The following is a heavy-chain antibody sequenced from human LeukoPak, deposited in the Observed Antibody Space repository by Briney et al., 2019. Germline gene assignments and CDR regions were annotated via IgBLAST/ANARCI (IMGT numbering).Heavy chain of an antibody. CDR3: ARGDILTGYDLDY. CDR1: GYTFTDYY. D-gene: IGHD3-9*01. J-gene: IGHJ4*02. V-gene: IGHV1-18*04. CDR2: ISAYNGNT. Sequence: HGASVKVSCKAAGYTFTDYYIHWVRQAPGQGLEWMGWISAYNGNTNYAQKLQGRVTMTTDTSTSTAYMELRSLRSDDTAVYYCARGDILTGYDLDYWGQGTLVTVSS.